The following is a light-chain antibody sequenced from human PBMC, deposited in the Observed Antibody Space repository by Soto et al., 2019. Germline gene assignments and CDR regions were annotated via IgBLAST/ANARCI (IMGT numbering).Light chain of an antibody. V-gene: IGLV2-14*01. CDR3: SSYTTSSSYV. CDR1: SSDVGGYIY. CDR2: DVT. J-gene: IGLJ1*01. Sequence: QSALTQPASVSGSPGQSITISCTGTSSDVGGYIYVSWCQQHPGKAPKLMIYDVTSRPSGVSYRFSGSKSGNTASLTISGLQAEDEADYYCSSYTTSSSYVFGTGTKLTVL.